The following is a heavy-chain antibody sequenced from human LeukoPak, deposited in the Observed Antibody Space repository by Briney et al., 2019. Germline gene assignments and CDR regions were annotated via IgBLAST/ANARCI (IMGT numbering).Heavy chain of an antibody. CDR3: AKVQDYYGSGSYNE. CDR2: IYSGGST. J-gene: IGHJ4*02. D-gene: IGHD3-10*01. Sequence: GGSLRLSCAASGFTVSSNHMSWVRQAPGKGLEWVSVIYSGGSTYYADSVKGRFTISRDNSKNTLYLQMNSLRAEDTAVYYCAKVQDYYGSGSYNEWGQGTLVTVSS. CDR1: GFTVSSNH. V-gene: IGHV3-53*01.